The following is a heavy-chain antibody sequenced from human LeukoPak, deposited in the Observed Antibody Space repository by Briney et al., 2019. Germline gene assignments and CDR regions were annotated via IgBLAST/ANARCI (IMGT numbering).Heavy chain of an antibody. V-gene: IGHV4-61*01. CDR2: INYSGST. CDR1: GDSVSSSSYY. J-gene: IGHJ6*02. Sequence: SETLSLTCTVSGDSVSSSSYYWDWIRQPPGKGLEWIGYINYSGSTNYNPSLKSRVTISVDTSKNQFSLKLSSVTAADTAVYYCARGGCSGGSCYYYGMDVWGQGTTVTVSS. D-gene: IGHD2-15*01. CDR3: ARGGCSGGSCYYYGMDV.